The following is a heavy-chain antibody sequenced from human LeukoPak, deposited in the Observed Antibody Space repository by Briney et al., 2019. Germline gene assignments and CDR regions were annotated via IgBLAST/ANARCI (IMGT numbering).Heavy chain of an antibody. Sequence: LSLTCAVYRGSFSGYYWSWIRQAPGKGLEWVSYISSSGSTIHYADSVKGRFTVSRDNAKNSLYLQMNSLRAEDTAVYYCSRWPFDDWGQGTLVTVSS. CDR2: ISSSGSTI. D-gene: IGHD5-12*01. CDR1: RGSFSGYY. CDR3: SRWPFDD. J-gene: IGHJ4*02. V-gene: IGHV3-11*04.